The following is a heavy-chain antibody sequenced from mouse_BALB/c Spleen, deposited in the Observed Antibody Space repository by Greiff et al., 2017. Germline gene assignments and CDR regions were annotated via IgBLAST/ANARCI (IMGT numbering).Heavy chain of an antibody. J-gene: IGHJ1*01. CDR3: TRRGYYWYFDV. CDR1: GYTFTSYW. Sequence: LQQPGSELVRPGASVKLSCKASGYTFTSYWMHWVKQRPGQGLEWIGNIYPGSGSTNYDEKFNSKATLTVDTSSSTAYMQLSSLTSEDSAVYYCTRRGYYWYFDVWGAGTTVTVSS. CDR2: IYPGSGST. D-gene: IGHD2-2*01. V-gene: IGHV1S22*01.